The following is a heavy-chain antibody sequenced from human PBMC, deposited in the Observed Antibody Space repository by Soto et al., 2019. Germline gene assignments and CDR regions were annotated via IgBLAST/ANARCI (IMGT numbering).Heavy chain of an antibody. Sequence: PGGSLRLSCAASGFTFSSYAMHWVRQAPGKGLEWVAVISYDGSNKYYADSVKGRFTISRDNSKNTLYLQMNSLRAEDTAVYYCAREAAGGYDFWSGYSDDAFDIWGQGTMVTVSS. J-gene: IGHJ3*02. CDR2: ISYDGSNK. CDR1: GFTFSSYA. D-gene: IGHD3-3*01. CDR3: AREAAGGYDFWSGYSDDAFDI. V-gene: IGHV3-30-3*01.